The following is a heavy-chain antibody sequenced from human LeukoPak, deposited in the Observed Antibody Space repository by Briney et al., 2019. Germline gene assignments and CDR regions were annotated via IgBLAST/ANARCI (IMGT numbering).Heavy chain of an antibody. CDR3: ARGWFGELLFDY. CDR1: GGSISSYY. D-gene: IGHD3-10*01. CDR2: IYYSGST. V-gene: IGHV4-59*01. J-gene: IGHJ4*02. Sequence: SETLSLTCTVSGGSISSYYWSWIRQPPGKGLEWIGYIYYSGSTNYNPSLKSRVTISVDTSKNQFSLKLSSVTAADTAVYYCARGWFGELLFDYWGQGTLVTVSS.